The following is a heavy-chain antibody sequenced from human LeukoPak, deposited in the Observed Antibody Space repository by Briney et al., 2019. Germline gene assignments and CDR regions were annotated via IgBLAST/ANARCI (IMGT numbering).Heavy chain of an antibody. CDR1: GGSISSYY. CDR3: ARGGGIAAFFDY. V-gene: IGHV4-59*01. Sequence: SETLSLTCTVSGGSISSYYWSWIRQPPGKGLEWIGYIYYSGSTNYNPSLKSRVTISVDTSKNQFSLKLSSVTAADTAVYYCARGGGIAAFFDYWGQGTLVTVSS. D-gene: IGHD6-13*01. J-gene: IGHJ4*02. CDR2: IYYSGST.